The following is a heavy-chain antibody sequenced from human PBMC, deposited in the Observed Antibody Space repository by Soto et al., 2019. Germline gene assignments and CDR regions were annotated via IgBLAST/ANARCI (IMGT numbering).Heavy chain of an antibody. CDR3: ASEYSSSSLYYYGMDV. CDR1: GYTFTGDY. D-gene: IGHD6-6*01. CDR2: INPNSGGT. Sequence: VKVACKASGYTFTGDYMHWVRQATGQGLEWMGWINPNSGGTNYAQKFQGRVTMTRDTSISTAYMELSRLRSDDTAVYYCASEYSSSSLYYYGMDVWAQGTTVTVSS. J-gene: IGHJ6*02. V-gene: IGHV1-2*02.